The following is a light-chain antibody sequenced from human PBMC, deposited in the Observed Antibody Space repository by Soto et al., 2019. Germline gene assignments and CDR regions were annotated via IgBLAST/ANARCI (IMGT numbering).Light chain of an antibody. CDR1: QSVSSY. V-gene: IGKV3-11*01. CDR2: DAS. J-gene: IGKJ4*01. CDR3: QHRSSWPIT. Sequence: EIVLTQSPATLSLSPGERATLSCRASQSVSSYLVWYQQKPGQAPRLLIYDASNRATGIPARFSGSGSGTDFTLTISSLEPEDFAVYYCQHRSSWPITFVGWTKVEIK.